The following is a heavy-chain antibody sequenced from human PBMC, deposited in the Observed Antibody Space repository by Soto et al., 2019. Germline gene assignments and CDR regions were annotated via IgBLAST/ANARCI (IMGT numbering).Heavy chain of an antibody. Sequence: GGSLRLSCAASGFTFSSYAMHWIRQAPGKGLEGVAVISYDGSKNYYTDSVKGRFTIYRDNSKSTLYLQMNSLRAEDTAPYYCARKEQMIHPFDIWGQGTMVTVSS. J-gene: IGHJ3*02. CDR2: ISYDGSKN. CDR3: ARKEQMIHPFDI. V-gene: IGHV3-30-3*01. CDR1: GFTFSSYA. D-gene: IGHD3-16*01.